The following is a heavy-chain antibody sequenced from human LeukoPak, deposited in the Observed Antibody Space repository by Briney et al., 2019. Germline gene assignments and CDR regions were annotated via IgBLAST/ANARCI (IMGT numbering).Heavy chain of an antibody. J-gene: IGHJ3*01. CDR3: ARSQYLLLSWWNAFEV. D-gene: IGHD2-2*01. V-gene: IGHV1-18*01. CDR2: ISAYNGNT. CDR1: GYTFSNFG. Sequence: ASVKVTCKASGYTFSNFGISWVRQAPGQGLEWMGWISAYNGNTDYAQKFQGRVTMTTDTSTSTAYVELRNLRSDDTAMYYCARSQYLLLSWWNAFEVLGEGTMVTVSS.